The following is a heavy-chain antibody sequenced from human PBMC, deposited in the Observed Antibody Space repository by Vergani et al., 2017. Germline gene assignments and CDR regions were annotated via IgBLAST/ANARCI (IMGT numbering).Heavy chain of an antibody. V-gene: IGHV3-21*01. CDR3: AVYEPSSGWYSDAFDI. CDR2: ISSSSSYI. J-gene: IGHJ3*02. D-gene: IGHD6-19*01. CDR1: GFTFSSYS. Sequence: EVQLVESGGGLVKPGGSLRLSCAASGFTFSSYSMNWVRQAPGKGLEWVSSISSSSSYIYYADSVKGRFTISRDNSKNSLYLQMNRLRAEGTAVYYCAVYEPSSGWYSDAFDIWGQGTMVTVSS.